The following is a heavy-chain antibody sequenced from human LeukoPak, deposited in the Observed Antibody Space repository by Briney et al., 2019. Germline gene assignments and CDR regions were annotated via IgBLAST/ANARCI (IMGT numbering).Heavy chain of an antibody. V-gene: IGHV4-61*01. CDR3: ARVPGGGTAAN. Sequence: SETLSLTCTVSGGSVSSGSYYWSWIRQPPGKGLEWIGYIYYSGSTNYNPSLKSRVTISVDTSKNQFSLKLRSVTAADTAVYYCARVPGGGTAANWGQGTMVAVSS. CDR2: IYYSGST. D-gene: IGHD1-7*01. J-gene: IGHJ3*01. CDR1: GGSVSSGSYY.